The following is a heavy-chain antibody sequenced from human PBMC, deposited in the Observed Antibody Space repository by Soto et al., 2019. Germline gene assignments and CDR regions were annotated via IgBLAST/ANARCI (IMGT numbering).Heavy chain of an antibody. CDR2: IYPSDSDI. CDR3: ARQDYSNYRGGMDV. J-gene: IGHJ6*02. Sequence: GESVKISGKTSGYSFTSHCIAWVRQMPGKGLEWMGIIYPSDSDIRYRPSFQGQVTISVDKSISTAYLQWSSLKASDTATYYCARQDYSNYRGGMDVWGQGTTVTVSS. V-gene: IGHV5-51*01. CDR1: GYSFTSHC. D-gene: IGHD2-2*01.